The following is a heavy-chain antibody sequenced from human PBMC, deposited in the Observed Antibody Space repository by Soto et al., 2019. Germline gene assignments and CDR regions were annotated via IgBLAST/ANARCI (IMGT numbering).Heavy chain of an antibody. D-gene: IGHD6-19*01. V-gene: IGHV3-23*01. CDR2: IFYSGGST. CDR3: AKDIAVADYYYYGMDV. J-gene: IGHJ6*02. Sequence: GGSLRLSSAASGFNFISCAMGWVRQAPGKGLEWVSDIFYSGGSTYYADSVKGRFTISRDNSKNTLYLQMNSLRAEDTAVYYYAKDIAVADYYYYGMDVWGQGTTVTVSS. CDR1: GFNFISCA.